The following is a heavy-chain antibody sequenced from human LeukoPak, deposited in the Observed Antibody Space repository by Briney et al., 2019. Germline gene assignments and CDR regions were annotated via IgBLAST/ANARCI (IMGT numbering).Heavy chain of an antibody. J-gene: IGHJ4*02. V-gene: IGHV4-38-2*01. D-gene: IGHD3-9*01. CDR1: GYSINSGYY. CDR3: ARGGELTDTSYLDS. Sequence: SETLSLTCAVSGYSINSGYYWGWIRQPPGKGLEWIGSIYYSGSTYYNPSLKNRVTISVDTSKNQFSLKLSSVAAADPAVYFCARGGELTDTSYLDSGGRGTRFTVPS. CDR2: IYYSGST.